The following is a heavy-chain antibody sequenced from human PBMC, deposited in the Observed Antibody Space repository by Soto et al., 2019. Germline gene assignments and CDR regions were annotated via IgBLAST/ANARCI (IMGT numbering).Heavy chain of an antibody. D-gene: IGHD3-16*02. V-gene: IGHV4-31*03. CDR3: AREPLNFMGLRLGELSSAYFDY. CDR2: IYYSGST. CDR1: GGSISSGGYY. Sequence: SETLSLTCTVSGGSISSGGYYWSWIRQHPGKGLEWIGYIYYSGSTYYNPSLKSRVTISVDTSKNQFSLKLSSVTAADTAVYYCAREPLNFMGLRLGELSSAYFDYWGQGTLVTVSS. J-gene: IGHJ4*02.